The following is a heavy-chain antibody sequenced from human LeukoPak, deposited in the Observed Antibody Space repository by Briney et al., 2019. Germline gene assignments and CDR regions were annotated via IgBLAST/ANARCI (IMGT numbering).Heavy chain of an antibody. CDR3: ARHRCSGGSCYPMNWFDP. D-gene: IGHD2-15*01. CDR1: GGSISSSSYY. V-gene: IGHV4-39*01. CDR2: IYYSGST. J-gene: IGHJ5*02. Sequence: SETLSLTCTVSGGSISSSSYYWGWIRQPPGKGLEWIGSIYYSGSTYYNPSLKSRVTISVDTSKNQFSLKLSSVTAADAAVYYCARHRCSGGSCYPMNWFDPWGQGTLVTVSS.